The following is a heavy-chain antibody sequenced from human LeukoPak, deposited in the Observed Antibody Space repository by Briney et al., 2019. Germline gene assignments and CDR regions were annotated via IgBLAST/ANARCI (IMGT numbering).Heavy chain of an antibody. CDR2: MNPNSGNT. J-gene: IGHJ6*02. V-gene: IGHV1-8*01. CDR3: ARCWGLDSSYYYYYYGMDV. Sequence: ASVKVSCKASGYTFTSYDINWVRQATGQGLEWMGWMNPNSGNTGYAQKFQGRVTMTRNTSISTAYMELNSLRAEDTAVYYCARCWGLDSSYYYYYYGMDVWGQGTTVTVSS. CDR1: GYTFTSYD. D-gene: IGHD6-6*01.